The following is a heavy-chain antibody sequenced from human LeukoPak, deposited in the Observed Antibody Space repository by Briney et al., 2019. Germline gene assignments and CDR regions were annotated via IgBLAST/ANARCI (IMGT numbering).Heavy chain of an antibody. CDR3: ARANTYDSNYYYGMDV. CDR1: GFTLTHYN. Sequence: GGSLRLSCAASGFTLTHYNMNWVRQAPGKGLEWVSYVISSGAAIYYADSVKGRFTISRDNSKNTLYLQMNSLRAEDTAVYYCARANTYDSNYYYGMDVWGQGTTVTVSS. D-gene: IGHD5-12*01. V-gene: IGHV3-48*01. CDR2: VISSGAAI. J-gene: IGHJ6*02.